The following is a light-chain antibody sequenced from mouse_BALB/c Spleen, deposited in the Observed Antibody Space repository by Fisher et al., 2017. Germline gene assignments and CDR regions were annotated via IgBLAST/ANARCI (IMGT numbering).Light chain of an antibody. CDR3: QQWSSNPLT. J-gene: IGKJ5*01. CDR2: ATS. Sequence: IVLTQTPAIMSASPGEKVTMTCSASSSVSYMYWYQQKPGSSPKPWIYATSNLASGVPARFSGSGSGTSYSLTISRVEAEDAATYYCQQWSSNPLTFGAGTKLELK. V-gene: IGKV4-68*01. CDR1: SSVSY.